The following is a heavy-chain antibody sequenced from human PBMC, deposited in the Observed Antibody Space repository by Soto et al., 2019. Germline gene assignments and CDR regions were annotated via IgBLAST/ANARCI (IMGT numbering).Heavy chain of an antibody. V-gene: IGHV4-59*01. J-gene: IGHJ6*02. CDR1: DGSISSYY. D-gene: IGHD6-13*01. Sequence: TSETLSLTCVVSDGSISSYYWSWIRQPPGKGLEWIGYIYYSGSTNYNPSLKSRVTISVDTSKNQFSLKLSSVTAADTAVYYCARDSGDSSSWYYYYYGMDVWGQGTTVTVSS. CDR3: ARDSGDSSSWYYYYYGMDV. CDR2: IYYSGST.